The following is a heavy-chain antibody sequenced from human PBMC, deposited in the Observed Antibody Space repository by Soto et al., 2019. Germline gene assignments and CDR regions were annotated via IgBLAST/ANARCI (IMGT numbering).Heavy chain of an antibody. D-gene: IGHD6-6*01. V-gene: IGHV3-23*01. CDR1: GFAFSSHP. Sequence: VQLLESGGDLVHPGGSLRLSCAASGFAFSSHPMSWVRQAPERGLEWVSGISDSGGLTYNADSVKGRFTISRDNSKNPLYLQMNSLRAEDTALYYCARRAFGSSRSFDIWGQGTMVTVSS. CDR2: ISDSGGLT. J-gene: IGHJ3*02. CDR3: ARRAFGSSRSFDI.